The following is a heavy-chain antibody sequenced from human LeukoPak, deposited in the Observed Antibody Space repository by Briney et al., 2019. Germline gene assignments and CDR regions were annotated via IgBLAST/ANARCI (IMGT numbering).Heavy chain of an antibody. D-gene: IGHD3-3*01. V-gene: IGHV3-21*01. CDR3: AKEGPTRVAGAFDY. J-gene: IGHJ4*02. Sequence: PGGSLRLSCAASGFTFSSYSMNWVRQAPGKGLEWVSSISSSSSYIYYADSVKGRFTISRDNAKNSLYLQMNSLRAEDTAVYYCAKEGPTRVAGAFDYWGQGTLVTVSS. CDR2: ISSSSSYI. CDR1: GFTFSSYS.